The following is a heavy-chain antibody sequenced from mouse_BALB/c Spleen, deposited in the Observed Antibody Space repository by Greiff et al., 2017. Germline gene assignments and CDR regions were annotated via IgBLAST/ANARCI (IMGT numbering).Heavy chain of an antibody. D-gene: IGHD2-3*01. CDR3: ARGYDGYSHAMDY. Sequence: EVQVVESGGGLVKPGGSLKLSCAASGFTFSSYAMSWVRQTPEKRLEWVASISSGGSTYYPDSVKGRFTISRDNARNILYLQMSSLRSEDTAMYYCARGYDGYSHAMDYWGQGTSVTVSS. J-gene: IGHJ4*01. V-gene: IGHV5-6-5*01. CDR2: ISSGGST. CDR1: GFTFSSYA.